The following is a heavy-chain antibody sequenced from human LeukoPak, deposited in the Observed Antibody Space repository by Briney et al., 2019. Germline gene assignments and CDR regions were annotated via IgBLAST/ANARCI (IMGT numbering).Heavy chain of an antibody. D-gene: IGHD6-13*01. CDR3: AKYSSTWYSPLQH. V-gene: IGHV3-23*01. CDR1: GFTFSSYA. Sequence: GGSLRLSCAASGFTFSSYAMSWVRQAPGKGLEWVSAISGSGGSTYYADSVKGRFTISRDNSKNTLYLQMNSLRVDDTAVYYCAKYSSTWYSPLQHWGQGTLVTVSS. J-gene: IGHJ1*01. CDR2: ISGSGGST.